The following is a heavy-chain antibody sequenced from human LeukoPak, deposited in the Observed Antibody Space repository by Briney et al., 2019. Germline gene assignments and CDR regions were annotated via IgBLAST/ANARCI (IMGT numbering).Heavy chain of an antibody. V-gene: IGHV1-24*01. CDR2: FDPEDGET. CDR3: ATKGRYYDSSGYYNY. CDR1: GYTLTELS. Sequence: ASVKVSCKVSGYTLTELSMHWVRQAPGKGLEWMGGFDPEDGETIYAQKFQGRVTMTEDTSTDTAYMELSSLRSEDTAVYYCATKGRYYDSSGYYNYWGQGTLVTVSS. J-gene: IGHJ4*02. D-gene: IGHD3-22*01.